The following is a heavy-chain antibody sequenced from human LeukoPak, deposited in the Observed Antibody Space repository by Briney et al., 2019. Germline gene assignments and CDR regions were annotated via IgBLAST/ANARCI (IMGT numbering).Heavy chain of an antibody. D-gene: IGHD3-10*01. CDR1: GGSISSYY. Sequence: SETLSLTCTVSGGSISSYYWSWIRQPAGKGLEWIGRIYTSGSTNYNPSLKSLVTMSVDTSKNQFSLKLSSVTAADTAVYYCARTYYYGSGGYNWFDPWGQGTLVTVSS. CDR3: ARTYYYGSGGYNWFDP. J-gene: IGHJ5*02. CDR2: IYTSGST. V-gene: IGHV4-4*07.